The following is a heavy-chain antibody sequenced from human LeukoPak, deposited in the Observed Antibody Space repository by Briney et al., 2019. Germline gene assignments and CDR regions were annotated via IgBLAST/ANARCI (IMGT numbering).Heavy chain of an antibody. V-gene: IGHV4-38-2*01. J-gene: IGHJ4*02. CDR3: ARRKRDGYNWYFDY. D-gene: IGHD5-24*01. Sequence: SETLSLTCAVSDYSISSGYYWGWIRQPPGKGLEWIGSIYHSGTTYYNPSLKSRVTISVDTSKNQFSLKLSSVTAADTAVYYCARRKRDGYNWYFDYWGQGTLVTVSS. CDR2: IYHSGTT. CDR1: DYSISSGYY.